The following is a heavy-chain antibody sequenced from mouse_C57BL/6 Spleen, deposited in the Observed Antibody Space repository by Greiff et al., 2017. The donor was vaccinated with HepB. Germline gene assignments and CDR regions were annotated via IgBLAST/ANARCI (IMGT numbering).Heavy chain of an antibody. D-gene: IGHD4-1*02. CDR2: ISSGGDYI. V-gene: IGHV5-9-1*02. Sequence: EVHLVESGEGLVKPGGSLKLSCAASGFTFSSYAMSWVRQTPEKRLEWVAYISSGGDYIYYADTVKGRFTISRDNARNTLYLQMSSLKSEDTAMYYCTRVPTGSYYAMDYWGQGTSVTVSS. J-gene: IGHJ4*01. CDR1: GFTFSSYA. CDR3: TRVPTGSYYAMDY.